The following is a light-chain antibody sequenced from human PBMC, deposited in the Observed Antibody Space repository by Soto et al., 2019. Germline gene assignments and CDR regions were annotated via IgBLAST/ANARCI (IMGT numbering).Light chain of an antibody. CDR2: SNN. Sequence: QSVLTQPPSASGTPGQRVTISCSGSSSTIGSNTVNWYQQLPGTAPKLLIYSNNQRPSGVPDRLSGSKSGTSASLAISGLQSEDEADYYCAAWDDSLNGYVFGTGTKVTVL. V-gene: IGLV1-44*01. CDR1: SSTIGSNT. CDR3: AAWDDSLNGYV. J-gene: IGLJ1*01.